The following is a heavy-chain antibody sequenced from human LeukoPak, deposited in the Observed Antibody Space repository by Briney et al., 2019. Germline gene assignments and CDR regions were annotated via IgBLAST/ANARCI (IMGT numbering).Heavy chain of an antibody. Sequence: ASVKVSCKASGYTFTSYYMHWVRQAPGQGLEWMGIINPSGGSTSYAQKFQGRVTMTRDMSTSTVYMELSSLRSEDTAVYYCATDTAMVLKTDYWGQGTLVTVSS. V-gene: IGHV1-46*01. J-gene: IGHJ4*02. D-gene: IGHD5-18*01. CDR3: ATDTAMVLKTDY. CDR1: GYTFTSYY. CDR2: INPSGGST.